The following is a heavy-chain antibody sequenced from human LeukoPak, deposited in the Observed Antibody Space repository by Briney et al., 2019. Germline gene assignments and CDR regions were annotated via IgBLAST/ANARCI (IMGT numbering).Heavy chain of an antibody. CDR1: GGSFSGYY. CDR2: INHSGST. J-gene: IGHJ6*02. CDR3: ARAPWPTYSGYDVYYYYGMDV. V-gene: IGHV4-34*01. D-gene: IGHD5-12*01. Sequence: SETLSLTCAVYGGSFSGYYWSWIRQPPGKGLEWIGEINHSGSTNYNPSLKSRVTMSVDTSKNQFSLKLSSATAADTAVYYCARAPWPTYSGYDVYYYYGMDVWGQGTTVTVSS.